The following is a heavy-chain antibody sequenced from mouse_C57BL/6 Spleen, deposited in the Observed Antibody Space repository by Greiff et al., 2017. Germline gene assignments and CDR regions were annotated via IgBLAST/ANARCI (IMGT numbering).Heavy chain of an antibody. Sequence: VQLKESGGGLVQPGGSLKLSCAASGFTFSDYYMYWVRQTPEKRLEWVAYISNGGGSTYYQDTVKGRFTISRDNAKNTLYLQMSRLKSEDTAMYYCARPIITSYWYFDVWGTGTTVTVSS. CDR1: GFTFSDYY. D-gene: IGHD1-1*01. CDR2: ISNGGGST. V-gene: IGHV5-12*01. J-gene: IGHJ1*03. CDR3: ARPIITSYWYFDV.